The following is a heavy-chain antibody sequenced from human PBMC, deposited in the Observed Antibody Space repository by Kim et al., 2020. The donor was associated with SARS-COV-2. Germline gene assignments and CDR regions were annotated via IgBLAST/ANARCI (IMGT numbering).Heavy chain of an antibody. CDR3: ARGVPRERLRLDT. CDR2: INPFGT. CDR1: GGSISSADYS. D-gene: IGHD1-26*01. J-gene: IGHJ5*01. Sequence: SETLSLTCTVSGGSISSADYSWGWIRQPPGKGMEWIGYINPFGTRYNQSLKSRVTVSIDKSKNHFSLALSSVTAADTAVYFCARGVPRERLRLDTWGHGT. V-gene: IGHV4-30-2*01.